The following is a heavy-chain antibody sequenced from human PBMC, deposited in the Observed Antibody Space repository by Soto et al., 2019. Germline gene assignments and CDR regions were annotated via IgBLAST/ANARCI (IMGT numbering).Heavy chain of an antibody. CDR3: ARVHYDYPYFDY. J-gene: IGHJ4*02. D-gene: IGHD3-16*01. CDR1: GGTFSSYA. Sequence: ASVKVSCKASGGTFSSYAISWVRQAPGQGLEWMGGIIPIFGTANYAQKFQGRVTITADESTSTAYMELSSLRSEDTAVYYCARVHYDYPYFDYWGQGTLVTVSS. CDR2: IIPIFGTA. V-gene: IGHV1-69*13.